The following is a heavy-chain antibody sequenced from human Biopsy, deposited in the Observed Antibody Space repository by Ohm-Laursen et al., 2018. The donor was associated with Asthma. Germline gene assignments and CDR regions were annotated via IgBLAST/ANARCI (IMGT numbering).Heavy chain of an antibody. J-gene: IGHJ6*02. CDR1: GDALSNDA. CDR3: ARGYSGSDRIVYYYSGLEV. V-gene: IGHV1-69*01. D-gene: IGHD5-12*01. Sequence: VSRKASGDALSNDAISWVRQAPGQGLERMGGLIPVLGTPDHAQMFEGRVTITADESTSTAYMELSSLSSEDTAVYYCARGYSGSDRIVYYYSGLEVWGQGTTVTVSS. CDR2: LIPVLGTP.